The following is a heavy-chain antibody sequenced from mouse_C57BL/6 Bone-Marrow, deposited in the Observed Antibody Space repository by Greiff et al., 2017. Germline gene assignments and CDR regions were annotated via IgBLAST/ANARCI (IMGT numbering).Heavy chain of an antibody. CDR2: IWSGGST. J-gene: IGHJ3*01. V-gene: IGHV2-4*01. CDR3: AALCSGAWFAY. CDR1: GFSLTGYG. D-gene: IGHD1-1*01. Sequence: QVQLQQSGPGLVQPSQRLSITCTVTGFSLTGYGVHWVRQPPGKGLEWLGVIWSGGSTDSNAAFISRLGITKDTSKIQVFLKMNSLQADDTAIYYCAALCSGAWFAYWGQGTLVTVSA.